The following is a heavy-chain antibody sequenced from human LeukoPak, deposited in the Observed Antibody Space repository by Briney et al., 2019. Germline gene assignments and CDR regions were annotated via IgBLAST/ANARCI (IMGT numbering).Heavy chain of an antibody. Sequence: GGSLRLSCAASGFTVSSNYMSWVRQAPGKGLEWVSVIYSGGSTYYADSVKGRFTISRDNSKNTLFLQMNSLRADDTAVYYCAKRRGLELLYYYYMDVWGKGTTVTVSS. CDR3: AKRRGLELLYYYYMDV. D-gene: IGHD1-7*01. J-gene: IGHJ6*03. V-gene: IGHV3-66*01. CDR1: GFTVSSNY. CDR2: IYSGGST.